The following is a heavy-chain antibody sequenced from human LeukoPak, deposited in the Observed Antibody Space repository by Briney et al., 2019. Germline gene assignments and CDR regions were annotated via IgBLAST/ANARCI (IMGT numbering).Heavy chain of an antibody. Sequence: SVKVSCKASGGTFSSYAISWVRQAPGQGLEWMGRIIPIFGIANYAQKFQGRVTITADKSTSTAYMELSSLRSEDTAVYYCARDHFSTGSGYWIRRRSRGMDVWGQGTTVTVSS. J-gene: IGHJ6*02. CDR3: ARDHFSTGSGYWIRRRSRGMDV. D-gene: IGHD3-3*01. V-gene: IGHV1-69*04. CDR2: IIPIFGIA. CDR1: GGTFSSYA.